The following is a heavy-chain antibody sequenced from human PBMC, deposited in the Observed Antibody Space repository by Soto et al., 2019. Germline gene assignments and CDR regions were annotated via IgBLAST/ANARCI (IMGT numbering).Heavy chain of an antibody. D-gene: IGHD2-15*01. J-gene: IGHJ3*02. Sequence: GGSLRLSCATSGFTFSNSNINWVRQAPGKGLEWVSSITGTSTYIFYADSLKGRFIISSDNAKNSVYLQMNSLRAEDTAVYYCATWTRVGGGHGFDMWGQGTLVTVSS. V-gene: IGHV3-21*01. CDR3: ATWTRVGGGHGFDM. CDR2: ITGTSTYI. CDR1: GFTFSNSN.